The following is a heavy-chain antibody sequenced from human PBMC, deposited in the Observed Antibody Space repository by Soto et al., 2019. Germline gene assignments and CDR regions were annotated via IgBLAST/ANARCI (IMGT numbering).Heavy chain of an antibody. J-gene: IGHJ4*02. D-gene: IGHD5-18*01. CDR1: RYTFTGYY. CDR2: INPNSGGT. CDR3: ARVSHGYNYFDY. Sequence: SVEASFKASRYTFTGYYMHWVRQAPGQGLEWMGWINPNSGGTNYAQKFQGRVTMTRDTSISTAYMELSRLRSDDTAVYYCARVSHGYNYFDYWGQGTLVTVSS. V-gene: IGHV1-2*02.